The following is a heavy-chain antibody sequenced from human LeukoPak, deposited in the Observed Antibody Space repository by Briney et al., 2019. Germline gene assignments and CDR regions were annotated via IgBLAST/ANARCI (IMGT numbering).Heavy chain of an antibody. J-gene: IGHJ6*03. CDR1: GGSISSYY. Sequence: SETLSLTCTVSGGSISSYYWSWIRQPPGKGLEWIGYIYYSGSTNYNPSLKSRVTISVDTSKNQFSLKLSSVTAADTAVYYCAREGMNIVVVPAAQDYYYHYYMDVWGKGTTVTVSS. CDR3: AREGMNIVVVPAAQDYYYHYYMDV. CDR2: IYYSGST. D-gene: IGHD2-2*01. V-gene: IGHV4-59*01.